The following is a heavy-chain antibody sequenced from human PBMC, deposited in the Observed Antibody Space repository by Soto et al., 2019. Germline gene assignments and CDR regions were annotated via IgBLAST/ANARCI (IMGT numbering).Heavy chain of an antibody. D-gene: IGHD3-9*01. CDR2: ISTSGGST. CDR3: AKTGNNHDRLTGYYRYYYYYLDV. Sequence: EVQLLESGGGLAQPGGSLRLSCAASGFTFSSYAMTWVRQAPGKGLEWVSGISTSGGSTYYADSVKGRFTISRDNSKNTMYRQMSSLRAEDTAFYYCAKTGNNHDRLTGYYRYYYYYLDVWGKGTTVTVSS. V-gene: IGHV3-23*01. CDR1: GFTFSSYA. J-gene: IGHJ6*03.